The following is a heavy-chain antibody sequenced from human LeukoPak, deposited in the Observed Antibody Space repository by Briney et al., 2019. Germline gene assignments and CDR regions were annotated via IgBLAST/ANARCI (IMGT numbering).Heavy chain of an antibody. V-gene: IGHV3-7*01. J-gene: IGHJ5*02. Sequence: GGSLRLSCAASRFIFRNYAMHWVRQAPGKGLEWVANIKQDGSEKYYVDSVKGRFTISRDNAKNSLYLQMNSLRAEDTAVYYCASLNLVDIVATNMIDPWGQGTLVTVSS. CDR3: ASLNLVDIVATNMIDP. CDR1: RFIFRNYA. D-gene: IGHD5-12*01. CDR2: IKQDGSEK.